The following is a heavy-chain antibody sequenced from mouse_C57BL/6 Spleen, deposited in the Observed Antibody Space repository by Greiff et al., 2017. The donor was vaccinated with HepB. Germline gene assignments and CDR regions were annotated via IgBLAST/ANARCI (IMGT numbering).Heavy chain of an antibody. J-gene: IGHJ4*01. Sequence: VQVVESGPGLVQPSQSLSITCTVSGFSLTSYGVHWVRQSPGKGLEWLGVIWRGGSTDYNAAFMSRLSINKDNSKSQVFFKMNSLQADDTAIYYCANNYDGSYYYAVDYWGQGTSVTVSA. CDR3: ANNYDGSYYYAVDY. CDR2: IWRGGST. CDR1: GFSLTSYG. V-gene: IGHV2-5*01. D-gene: IGHD1-1*01.